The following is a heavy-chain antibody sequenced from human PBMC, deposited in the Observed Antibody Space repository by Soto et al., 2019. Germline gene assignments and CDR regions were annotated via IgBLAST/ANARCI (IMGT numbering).Heavy chain of an antibody. Sequence: SETLSLTCAVYGGSFSGYYWSWIRQPPGKGLEWIGEINHSGSTNYNPSLKSRVTISVDTSKNQFSLKLSSVTAADTAVYYCARARTRRVPILINSIVYYQYRLDVWGQGTTVTGYS. V-gene: IGHV4-34*01. J-gene: IGHJ6*01. CDR1: GGSFSGYY. D-gene: IGHD3-16*02. CDR2: INHSGST. CDR3: ARARTRRVPILINSIVYYQYRLDV.